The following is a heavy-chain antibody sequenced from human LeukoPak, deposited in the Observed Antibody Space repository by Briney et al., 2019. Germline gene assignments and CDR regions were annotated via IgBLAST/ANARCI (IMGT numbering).Heavy chain of an antibody. CDR2: ISSSNSSI. J-gene: IGHJ4*02. Sequence: PGGSLRLSCAASGFTFSSYSMNWVRQAPGKGLEWVSYISSSNSSIYYADSVKGRFTISRDNAKNSLYLQMNSLRAEDTAVYYCARTTVAGTYYFDYWGQGTLVTVSS. V-gene: IGHV3-48*04. CDR1: GFTFSSYS. CDR3: ARTTVAGTYYFDY. D-gene: IGHD6-19*01.